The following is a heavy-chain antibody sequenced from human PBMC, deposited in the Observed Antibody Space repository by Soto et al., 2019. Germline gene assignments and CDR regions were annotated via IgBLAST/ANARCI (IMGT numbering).Heavy chain of an antibody. CDR3: ARVYSSGWYPRYYYYGMDV. Sequence: QVQLVESGGGVVQPGRSLRLSCAASGFTFSSYGMHWVRQAPGKGLEWVAVIWYDGSNKYYADSVKGRFTISRDNSKNTLYLQMNSVRAEDTAVYYCARVYSSGWYPRYYYYGMDVWGQGTTVTVSS. CDR1: GFTFSSYG. V-gene: IGHV3-33*01. CDR2: IWYDGSNK. D-gene: IGHD6-19*01. J-gene: IGHJ6*02.